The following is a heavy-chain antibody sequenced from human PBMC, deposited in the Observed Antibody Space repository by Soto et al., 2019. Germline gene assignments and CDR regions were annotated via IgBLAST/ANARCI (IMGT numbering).Heavy chain of an antibody. D-gene: IGHD3-9*01. CDR3: ARVGAFDWSLEGHYFDY. CDR2: IYYSGST. V-gene: IGHV4-59*01. J-gene: IGHJ4*02. Sequence: PSETLSLTCTVSGGSISSYYWSWIRQPPGKGLEWIGYIYYSGSTNYNPSLKSRVTISVDTSKNQFSLKLSSVTAADTAVYYCARVGAFDWSLEGHYFDYWGQGTLVTVSS. CDR1: GGSISSYY.